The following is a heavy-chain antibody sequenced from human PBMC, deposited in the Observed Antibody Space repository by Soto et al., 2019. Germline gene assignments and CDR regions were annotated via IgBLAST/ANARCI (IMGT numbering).Heavy chain of an antibody. Sequence: LRLSCAASGFTFSNYAMNWVRQAPGKGLEWVSGISDSGDSTFYADSVKGRFTISRDNSKNTLYLQLSSLRAEDTAIYYCAKGRCASCYFADYWGQGSLVTVSS. CDR3: AKGRCASCYFADY. J-gene: IGHJ4*02. CDR2: ISDSGDST. CDR1: GFTFSNYA. V-gene: IGHV3-23*01. D-gene: IGHD2-21*01.